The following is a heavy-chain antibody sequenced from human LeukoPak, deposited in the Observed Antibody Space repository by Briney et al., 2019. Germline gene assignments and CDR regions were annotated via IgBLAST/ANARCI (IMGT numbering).Heavy chain of an antibody. D-gene: IGHD6-19*01. Sequence: GGSLRLSCAASGFTFSSYAMSWVHQAPGKGLEWVSGISGSGVSTYYADSVKGRLTISRDNSKNTLYLQMNSLRAEDTAVYYCAKAGSGWIFDNWGQGTMVTVSS. CDR3: AKAGSGWIFDN. V-gene: IGHV3-23*01. J-gene: IGHJ4*02. CDR2: ISGSGVST. CDR1: GFTFSSYA.